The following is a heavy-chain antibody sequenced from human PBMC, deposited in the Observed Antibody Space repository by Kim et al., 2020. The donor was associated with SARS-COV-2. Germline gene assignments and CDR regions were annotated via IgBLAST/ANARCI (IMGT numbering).Heavy chain of an antibody. CDR1: GNTFTSHH. CDR3: ATVARRGYGYGFFDF. CDR2: INPSGGST. Sequence: ASVKVSCKASGNTFTSHHLHWVRQAPGQGLEWMGMINPSGGSTSYTQTFQGRVTMTRDTSTSTVYMDLRRLRSEDTAVYYCATVARRGYGYGFFDFWGQGTLVTVSS. J-gene: IGHJ4*02. D-gene: IGHD5-18*01. V-gene: IGHV1-46*01.